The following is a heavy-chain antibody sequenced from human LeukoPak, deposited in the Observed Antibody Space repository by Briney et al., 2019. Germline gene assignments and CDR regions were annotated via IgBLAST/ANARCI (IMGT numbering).Heavy chain of an antibody. V-gene: IGHV3-23*01. CDR1: GFTFSSYA. CDR3: ARDRFGGMDV. J-gene: IGHJ6*04. D-gene: IGHD4-23*01. CDR2: LSGSGDDT. Sequence: GGSLRLSCAASGFTFSSYAMSWVRQAPGKGLEWVSALSGSGDDTYYADSVKGRFTISRDNSKNTLYLQMSSLRAEDTAVYYCARDRFGGMDVWGKGTTVTVSS.